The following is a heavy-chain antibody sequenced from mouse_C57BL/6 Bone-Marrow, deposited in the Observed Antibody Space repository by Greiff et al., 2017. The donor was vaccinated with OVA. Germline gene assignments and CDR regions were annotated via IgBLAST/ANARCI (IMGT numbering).Heavy chain of an antibody. V-gene: IGHV1-76*01. Sequence: QVQLKESGAELVRPGASVKLSCKASGYTFTDYYINWVKQRPGQGLEWIARIYPGSGNTYYNEKFKGKATLTAEKSSSTAYMQLSSLTSEDSAVYFCARGGNMDYWGQGTSVTVSS. CDR3: ARGGNMDY. J-gene: IGHJ4*01. CDR2: IYPGSGNT. CDR1: GYTFTDYY.